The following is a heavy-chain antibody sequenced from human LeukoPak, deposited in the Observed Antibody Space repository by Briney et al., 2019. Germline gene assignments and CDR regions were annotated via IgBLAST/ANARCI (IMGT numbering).Heavy chain of an antibody. CDR2: IWYDGSNK. V-gene: IGHV3-33*01. CDR3: ARSFLQLWLDIDY. J-gene: IGHJ4*02. Sequence: SGGSLRLSCAASGFTFSSYGMHWVRQAPGKGLEWVAAIWYDGSNKYYADSVKGRFTISRDNSKNTLYLQMNSLRAEDTAVYYCARSFLQLWLDIDYWGQGTLVTVSS. CDR1: GFTFSSYG. D-gene: IGHD5-18*01.